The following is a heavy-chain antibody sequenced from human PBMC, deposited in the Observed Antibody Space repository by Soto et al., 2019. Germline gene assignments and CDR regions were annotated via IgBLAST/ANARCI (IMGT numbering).Heavy chain of an antibody. CDR3: ARDRPAADYSKYYYYYYYMDV. D-gene: IGHD4-4*01. CDR2: IYHRGST. V-gene: IGHV4-31*03. J-gene: IGHJ6*03. Sequence: TLSLTFTVSGGSISSCYYYWNWIRQHPGKGLEWIGYIYHRGSTKYNPSLKNRVTISVDTSKNQISLKLSSLTAADTAVYYCARDRPAADYSKYYYYYYYMDVWGKGTTVTVSS. CDR1: GGSISSCYYY.